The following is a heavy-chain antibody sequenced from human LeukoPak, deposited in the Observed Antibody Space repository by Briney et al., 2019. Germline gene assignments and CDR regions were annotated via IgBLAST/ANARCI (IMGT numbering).Heavy chain of an antibody. D-gene: IGHD3-22*01. J-gene: IGHJ5*02. Sequence: SGTLSLTCAVSGGSIRSSNWWNWVRQPPGKGLEWIGEIDHSGNSNYNPSLKSRVTISGDKSKNQFSLKLSSVTAADTAVYYCARKSGNRGTSNGYYFDPWGKGTLVTVSS. CDR3: ARKSGNRGTSNGYYFDP. CDR2: IDHSGNS. CDR1: GGSIRSSNW. V-gene: IGHV4-4*02.